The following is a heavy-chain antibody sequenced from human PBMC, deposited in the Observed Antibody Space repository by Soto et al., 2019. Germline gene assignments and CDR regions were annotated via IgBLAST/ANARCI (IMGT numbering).Heavy chain of an antibody. CDR2: ISRTGNT. J-gene: IGHJ4*02. V-gene: IGHV4-30-2*01. Sequence: QLQLQESGSRLLKSSQTLSLTCTVSADSMTSGDYSWSWIRQPPGKGLEWLGYISRTGNTYYSPSLKSRVSISQARSKNQFSLELTSVTAADTAVYYCARGDYQYSLDYWGQGPLVTVSS. D-gene: IGHD2-2*01. CDR1: ADSMTSGDYS. CDR3: ARGDYQYSLDY.